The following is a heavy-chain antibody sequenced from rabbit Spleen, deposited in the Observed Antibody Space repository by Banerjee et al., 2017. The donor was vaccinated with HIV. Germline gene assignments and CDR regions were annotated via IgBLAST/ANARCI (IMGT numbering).Heavy chain of an antibody. CDR2: IDPIFGST. D-gene: IGHD1-1*01. J-gene: IGHJ4*01. CDR1: GFSFSSTYW. CDR3: VRGASGTGYYSL. V-gene: IGHV1S45*01. Sequence: QEQLEESGGGLVKPEGSLTLTCTASGFSFSSTYWICWVRQAPGKGLEWIGYIDPIFGSTYYATWVNGRFPISSHNAQNTLYLQLNSLTAADTATYFCVRGASGTGYYSLWGPGTLVTVS.